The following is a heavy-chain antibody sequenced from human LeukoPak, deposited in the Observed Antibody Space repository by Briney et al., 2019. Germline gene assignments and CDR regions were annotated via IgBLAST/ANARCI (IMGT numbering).Heavy chain of an antibody. CDR1: GFTFSNAW. V-gene: IGHV3-15*01. J-gene: IGHJ4*02. CDR2: IKSKTDGGTT. Sequence: GGSLRLSCAASGFTFSNAWMSWVRQAPGKGLEWVGRIKSKTDGGTTDYAAPVKGRFTISRDDSKNTLYLQMNSLKTEDTTVYYCTTGVAAAGFDYWGQGTLVTVSS. D-gene: IGHD6-13*01. CDR3: TTGVAAAGFDY.